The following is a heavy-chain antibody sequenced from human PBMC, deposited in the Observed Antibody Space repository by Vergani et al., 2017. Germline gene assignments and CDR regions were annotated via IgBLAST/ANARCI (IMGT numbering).Heavy chain of an antibody. V-gene: IGHV3-23*04. J-gene: IGHJ5*02. CDR1: GFTFSSYA. CDR2: ISGSGGST. Sequence: VQLVESGGGVVQPGRSLRLSCAASGFTFSSYAMHWVRQAPGKGLEWVSAISGSGGSTYYADSVKGRFTISRDNSKNTLYLQMNSLRAEDTAVYYCAKGPVVPAAISWFDPWGQGTLVTVSS. CDR3: AKGPVVPAAISWFDP. D-gene: IGHD2-2*01.